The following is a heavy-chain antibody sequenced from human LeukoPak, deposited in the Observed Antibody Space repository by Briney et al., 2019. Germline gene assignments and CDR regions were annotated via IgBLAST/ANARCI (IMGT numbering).Heavy chain of an antibody. CDR1: GYTFTGYY. J-gene: IGHJ5*02. V-gene: IGHV1-2*06. D-gene: IGHD2/OR15-2a*01. CDR2: INPNSGGT. CDR3: ARVSGRGNWFDP. Sequence: ASVKVSCKASGYTFTGYYMHWVRQAPGQGLEWMGRINPNSGGTNYAQKFQGRVTMTRDTSISIAYMELSRLRSDDTAVYYCARVSGRGNWFDPWGQGTLVTVSS.